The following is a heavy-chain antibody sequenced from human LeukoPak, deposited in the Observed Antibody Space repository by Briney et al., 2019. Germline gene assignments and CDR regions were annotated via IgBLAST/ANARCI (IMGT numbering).Heavy chain of an antibody. D-gene: IGHD6-13*01. CDR2: SKSKDDGGTI. CDR3: TTGAAAGTD. CDR1: GVTFTSGW. Sequence: GGSLRLSWAASGVTFTSGWMSWVRKAPGKGLEWVGRSKSKDDGGTIDYAVPVKGRFAISRDDSKNTLHLQMNSLKIDDTAVYFCTTGAAAGTDWGQGTLVTVSS. V-gene: IGHV3-15*01. J-gene: IGHJ4*02.